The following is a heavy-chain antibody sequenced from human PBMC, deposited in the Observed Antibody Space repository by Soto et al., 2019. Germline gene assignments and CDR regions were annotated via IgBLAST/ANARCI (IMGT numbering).Heavy chain of an antibody. CDR3: ARGWRRGVPGSYEH. CDR1: GYTFTGYY. D-gene: IGHD3-10*01. CDR2: INPNSGGT. J-gene: IGHJ1*01. V-gene: IGHV1-2*04. Sequence: GASVKVSCKASGYTFTGYYMHWVRQAPGQGLEWMGWINPNSGGTNYAQKFQGWVTMTRDTSISTAYMELSRLRSDDTAVYYCARGWRRGVPGSYEHWGQGTLVTVSS.